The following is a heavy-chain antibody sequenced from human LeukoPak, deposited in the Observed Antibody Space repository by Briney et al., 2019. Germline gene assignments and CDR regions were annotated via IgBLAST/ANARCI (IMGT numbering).Heavy chain of an antibody. CDR2: IDHSGDT. Sequence: PSETLSLTCAVYGGSISGLYYTWIRQPPGKGLEWIGEIDHSGDTNYNPSLKSRAIVSVDTSKSQFSLKLASVTAADAAVYYCARGSPFQEWGQGTLVTVSS. CDR1: GGSISGLY. V-gene: IGHV4-34*01. J-gene: IGHJ1*01. CDR3: ARGSPFQE.